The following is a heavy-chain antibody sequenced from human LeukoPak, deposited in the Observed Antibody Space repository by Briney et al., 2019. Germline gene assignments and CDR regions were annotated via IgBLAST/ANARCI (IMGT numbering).Heavy chain of an antibody. V-gene: IGHV4-34*01. CDR3: SRQYSSSYYSDY. Sequence: SETLSLTCTVYGGSFSGYYWSWIRQSPGKGLEWIGEINHRGSTNYNPSLKGRVTISLDTSKNQFSLKLSSVTAADTAMYYCSRQYSSSYYSDYWGQGTLVTVSS. CDR2: INHRGST. D-gene: IGHD6-13*01. J-gene: IGHJ4*02. CDR1: GGSFSGYY.